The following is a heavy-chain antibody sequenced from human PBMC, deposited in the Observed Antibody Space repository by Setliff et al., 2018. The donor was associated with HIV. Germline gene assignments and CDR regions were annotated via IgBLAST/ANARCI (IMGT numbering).Heavy chain of an antibody. CDR3: ARVHEAYCSGGSCYFFDY. Sequence: ETLSLTCTVSGGSISSSSYYWSWIRQPPGKGLEWIGYIYYRGSTNYNPSLKSRVTISVDTSKNQFSLQLSSVTAADTAVYYCARVHEAYCSGGSCYFFDYWGQGALVTVSS. J-gene: IGHJ4*02. CDR1: GGSISSSSYY. V-gene: IGHV4-61*05. CDR2: IYYRGST. D-gene: IGHD2-15*01.